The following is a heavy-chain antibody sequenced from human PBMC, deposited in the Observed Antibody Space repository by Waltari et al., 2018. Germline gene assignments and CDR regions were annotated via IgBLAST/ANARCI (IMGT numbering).Heavy chain of an antibody. CDR2: IHSDGKT. D-gene: IGHD6-19*01. CDR3: TSGWGFDP. V-gene: IGHV3-53*01. J-gene: IGHJ5*02. Sequence: EVQLVESGGGLIQPGGSLRLSCAASGFTISCKYMSWVRQAPGKGLEWVSLIHSDGKTYYADSAKGRFTISRDNFKNTLYLQMNSLRAEDTAVYYCTSGWGFDPWGQGTLVTVSS. CDR1: GFTISCKY.